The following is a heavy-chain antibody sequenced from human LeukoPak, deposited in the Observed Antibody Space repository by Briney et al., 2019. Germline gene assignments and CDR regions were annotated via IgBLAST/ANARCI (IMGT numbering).Heavy chain of an antibody. D-gene: IGHD6-13*01. J-gene: IGHJ4*02. CDR1: GFTFSNAW. V-gene: IGHV3-15*07. Sequence: GGSLRLSCATSGFTFSNAWMNWVRQAPGKGLEWVGRIRSNSDGGTIDYAAPVKGRFALSRDDSKNTLYLQMNSLQTEDTAVYYCARLPGIAAAGIGPYFDYWGQGTLVTVSS. CDR2: IRSNSDGGTI. CDR3: ARLPGIAAAGIGPYFDY.